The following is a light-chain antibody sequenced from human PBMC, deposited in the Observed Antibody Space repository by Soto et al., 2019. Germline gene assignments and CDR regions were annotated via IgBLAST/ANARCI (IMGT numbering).Light chain of an antibody. CDR1: QSVLRSSNNMTS. J-gene: IGKJ2*01. CDR3: QKYYNTPHS. CDR2: WGF. Sequence: DIVMTQSPDSLAVSLGARATINCKSSQSVLRSSNNMTSLAWYQHKPGQPPNLLNYWGFIRKSGVPDRFSGSGSGTDFTLTISSLQAEDVAVYYCQKYYNTPHSSGPGTRLEMK. V-gene: IGKV4-1*01.